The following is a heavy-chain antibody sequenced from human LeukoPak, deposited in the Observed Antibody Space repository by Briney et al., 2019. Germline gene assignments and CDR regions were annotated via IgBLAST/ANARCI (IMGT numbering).Heavy chain of an antibody. CDR2: IGYIYDTGST. D-gene: IGHD5-12*01. J-gene: IGHJ4*02. CDR3: ARGGSGYYIAVFDY. V-gene: IGHV4-59*08. Sequence: SETLSLTCTVSGGSISGYYWSWIRQPPGKGLEWIGYIGYIYDTGSTNYNPSLKSRVTISVDTSMKQLSLKLSSVTAADTAVYYCARGGSGYYIAVFDYWGQGTLVTVSS. CDR1: GGSISGYY.